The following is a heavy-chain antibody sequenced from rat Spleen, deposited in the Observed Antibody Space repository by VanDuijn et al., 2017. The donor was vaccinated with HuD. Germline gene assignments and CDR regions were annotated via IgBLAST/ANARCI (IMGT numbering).Heavy chain of an antibody. J-gene: IGHJ2*01. CDR1: GFTFSNYG. V-gene: IGHV5-29*01. CDR3: ARLSSFDY. D-gene: IGHD3-1*01. CDR2: ISYDGSST. Sequence: EVQLVASGGGLVQPGRSLKLSCAASGFTFSNYGMAWVRQAPTKGLEWVATISYDGSSTYYRDSVKGRFTISRDNAKSTLYLQMDSLRSEDTATYYCARLSSFDYWGQGVMVTVSS.